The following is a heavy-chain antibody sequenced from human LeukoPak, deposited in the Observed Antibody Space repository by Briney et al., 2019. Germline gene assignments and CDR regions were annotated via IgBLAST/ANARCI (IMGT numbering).Heavy chain of an antibody. CDR1: GGSFSGYY. D-gene: IGHD6-13*01. CDR3: ARLDGYSSSWPYYYYGMDV. J-gene: IGHJ6*02. Sequence: SETLSLTCAVYGGSFSGYYWSWIRQPPGKGLEWIGEPNHSGSTNYNPSLKSRVTISVDTSKNQFSLKLSSVTAADTAVYYCARLDGYSSSWPYYYYGMDVWGQGTTVTVSS. CDR2: PNHSGST. V-gene: IGHV4-34*01.